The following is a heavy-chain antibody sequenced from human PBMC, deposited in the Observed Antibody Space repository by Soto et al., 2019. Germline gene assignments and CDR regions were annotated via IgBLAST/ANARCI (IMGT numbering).Heavy chain of an antibody. CDR3: AKVGDGYN. J-gene: IGHJ4*02. D-gene: IGHD5-12*01. V-gene: IGHV3-23*01. CDR1: GFSISSYA. CDR2: ISGSDGST. Sequence: PGGSLTLSCTVSGFSISSYAKSWVRQAQGKGLEWVSAISGSDGSTYYADSVKGRFTITRDNSKNTLYLQMNSLRAEDTAVYYCAKVGDGYNWGQGTLVTVSS.